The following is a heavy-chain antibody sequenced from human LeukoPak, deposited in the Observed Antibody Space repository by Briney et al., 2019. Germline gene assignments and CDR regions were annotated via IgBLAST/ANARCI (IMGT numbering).Heavy chain of an antibody. CDR2: IYYSGST. CDR3: ARALVRGASDY. Sequence: SETLSLTCTVSGGSISSYYWSWIRQPPGKGLEWIGYIYYSGSTNYNPSLKSRVTISVDTSKNQFSLKLSSVTAADTAVYYCARALVRGASDYWGQGTLVTVSS. J-gene: IGHJ4*02. CDR1: GGSISSYY. V-gene: IGHV4-59*08. D-gene: IGHD3-16*01.